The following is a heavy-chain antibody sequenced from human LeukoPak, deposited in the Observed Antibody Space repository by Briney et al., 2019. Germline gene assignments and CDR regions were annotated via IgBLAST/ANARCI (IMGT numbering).Heavy chain of an antibody. J-gene: IGHJ6*03. CDR3: ARVQSYSSSWYRNYYYYYMDV. D-gene: IGHD6-13*01. Sequence: SETLSLTCTVSGGSISSYYWSWIRQPPGKGLEWIGYIHYSGSTNYNPSLKSRVTISVDTSKNQFSLKLGSVTAADTAVYYCARVQSYSSSWYRNYYYYYMDVWGKGTTVTISS. CDR2: IHYSGST. CDR1: GGSISSYY. V-gene: IGHV4-59*01.